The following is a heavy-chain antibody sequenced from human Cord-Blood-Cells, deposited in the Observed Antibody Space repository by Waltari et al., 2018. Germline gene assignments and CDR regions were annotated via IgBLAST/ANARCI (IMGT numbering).Heavy chain of an antibody. V-gene: IGHV4-34*01. J-gene: IGHJ4*02. CDR3: ARDSSNRGYSYGYDY. CDR1: GGSFSGYY. Sequence: QVQLQQWGAGLLKPSETLSLTCAVYGGSFSGYYWGWIRQPPGKGLEWIGEINHSGSTNYNPSLKSRVTISVDTSKNQFSLKLSSVTAADTAVYYCARDSSNRGYSYGYDYWGQGTLVTVSS. CDR2: INHSGST. D-gene: IGHD5-18*01.